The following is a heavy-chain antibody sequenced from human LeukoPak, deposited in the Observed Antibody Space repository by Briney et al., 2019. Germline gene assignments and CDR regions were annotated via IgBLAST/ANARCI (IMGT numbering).Heavy chain of an antibody. J-gene: IGHJ5*02. Sequence: PLASVKVSCKASGGTFSSYAISWVRQAPGQGLEWMGGIIPIFGTANYAQKFQGRVTITTDESTSTAYMELSSLRSEDTAVYYCARYSPSTGYSSSWPLPWFDPWGQGTLVTVSS. CDR3: ARYSPSTGYSSSWPLPWFDP. CDR1: GGTFSSYA. V-gene: IGHV1-69*05. D-gene: IGHD6-13*01. CDR2: IIPIFGTA.